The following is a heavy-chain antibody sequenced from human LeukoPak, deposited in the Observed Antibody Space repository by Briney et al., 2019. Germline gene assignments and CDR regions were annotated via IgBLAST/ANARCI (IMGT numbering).Heavy chain of an antibody. V-gene: IGHV4-39*01. Sequence: SETLSLTCAVSDGSISSSSYYWGWIRQPPGKGLEWIGSIKYRGNTYYNPSVRSRVTMSVDTSKKQLSLQLTSVTAADTAVYYCARQVSGDLRCFDRWSQGTLVIVSS. CDR3: ARQVSGDLRCFDR. D-gene: IGHD2-21*02. CDR1: DGSISSSSYY. J-gene: IGHJ4*02. CDR2: IKYRGNT.